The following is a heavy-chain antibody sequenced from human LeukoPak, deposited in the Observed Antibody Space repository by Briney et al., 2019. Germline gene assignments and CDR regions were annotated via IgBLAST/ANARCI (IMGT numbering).Heavy chain of an antibody. CDR3: ARGQSGDPAFDI. J-gene: IGHJ3*02. V-gene: IGHV3-53*01. CDR1: GLTVSSNY. D-gene: IGHD4-17*01. CDR2: IYSGGTT. Sequence: PGGSLRLSCAASGLTVSSNYMTCVRQAPGKGLEWVSVIYSGGTTYYADSVEGRFTISRDTSRNTLYLQMNSLRAEDTAVYYCARGQSGDPAFDIWGQGTMVTVSS.